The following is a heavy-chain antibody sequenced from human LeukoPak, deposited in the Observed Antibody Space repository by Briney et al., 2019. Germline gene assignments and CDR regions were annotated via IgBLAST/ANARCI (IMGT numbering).Heavy chain of an antibody. CDR2: IYSGGST. CDR1: GFTVSSNY. J-gene: IGHJ4*02. D-gene: IGHD5-18*01. V-gene: IGHV3-53*01. Sequence: GGSLRLSCAASGFTVSSNYMSWVRQAPGKGLEWVSVIYSGGSTYYADSVKGRFTISGDNSKNTLYLQMNSLRAEDTAVYYCARTGYSYGPYYFDYWGQGTLVTVSS. CDR3: ARTGYSYGPYYFDY.